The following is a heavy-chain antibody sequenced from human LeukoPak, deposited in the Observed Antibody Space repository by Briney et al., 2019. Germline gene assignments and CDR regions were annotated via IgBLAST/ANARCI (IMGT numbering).Heavy chain of an antibody. V-gene: IGHV1-69*04. J-gene: IGHJ5*02. Sequence: ASVKVSCKASGGTFSSYAIRWVRQAPGQGLEWMGRIIPILGIANYAQKFQGRVTITADKSTSTAYMELSSLRSEDTAVYYCARVHHYYYDSSGYPFAPWGQGTLVTVSS. D-gene: IGHD3-22*01. CDR1: GGTFSSYA. CDR2: IIPILGIA. CDR3: ARVHHYYYDSSGYPFAP.